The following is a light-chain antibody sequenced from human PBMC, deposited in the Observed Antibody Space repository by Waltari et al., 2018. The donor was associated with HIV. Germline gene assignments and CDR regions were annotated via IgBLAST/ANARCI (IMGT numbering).Light chain of an antibody. CDR1: SRDVRGYNS. CDR2: DVS. CDR3: SSYTSSSTLYVV. Sequence: QSALTQPASVSGAPGQSITISCTGTSRDVRGYNSDSWYQQHPGKAPKLMIYDVSYRPSGVSNRFSGSKSGNTASLTISGLQAEDEADYYCSSYTSSSTLYVVFGGGTKLTVL. J-gene: IGLJ2*01. V-gene: IGLV2-14*01.